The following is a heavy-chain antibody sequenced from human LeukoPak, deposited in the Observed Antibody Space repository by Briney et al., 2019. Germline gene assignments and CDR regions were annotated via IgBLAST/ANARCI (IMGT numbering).Heavy chain of an antibody. CDR3: ARWELPGGYVY. D-gene: IGHD1-26*01. Sequence: GGSLRLSCAASGFTFSSYSMNWVRQAPGKGLEWVSSISSSSTYIYYADSVKGRFTISRDNAKNSVYLQMNSLRAEDTAVYYCARWELPGGYVYWGQGTLVTVSS. CDR1: GFTFSSYS. V-gene: IGHV3-21*01. CDR2: ISSSSTYI. J-gene: IGHJ4*02.